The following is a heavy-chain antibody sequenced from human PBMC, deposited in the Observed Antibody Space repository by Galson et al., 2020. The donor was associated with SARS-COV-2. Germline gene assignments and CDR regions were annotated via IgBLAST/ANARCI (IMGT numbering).Heavy chain of an antibody. CDR2: IYGDGSRTSYADGSRT. CDR1: GFPFDDYD. CDR3: AREFCSGGTCFPEF. D-gene: IGHD2-15*01. V-gene: IGHV3-74*01. J-gene: IGHJ4*02. Sequence: GGSLRLSCAASGFPFDDYDMTWVRQGPGKGLEWVSGIYGDGSRTSYADGSRTSYADSVKGRFTISRDNAKNTLYLQMNSLRGEDTAVYYCAREFCSGGTCFPEFWSQGTLVTVSS.